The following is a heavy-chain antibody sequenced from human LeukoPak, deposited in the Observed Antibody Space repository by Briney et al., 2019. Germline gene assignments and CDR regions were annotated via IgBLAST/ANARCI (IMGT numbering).Heavy chain of an antibody. CDR1: GGSISSYY. CDR2: IYTSGST. V-gene: IGHV4-4*07. Sequence: SETLSLTCTVYGGSISSYYWSWIRQPAGKGLEWIGRIYTSGSTNYNPSLKSRVTMSVDTSKNQFSLKLSSVTAADTAVYYCARDFSDFWSGYNTEYYYYYMDVWGKGTTVTVSS. J-gene: IGHJ6*03. D-gene: IGHD3-3*01. CDR3: ARDFSDFWSGYNTEYYYYYMDV.